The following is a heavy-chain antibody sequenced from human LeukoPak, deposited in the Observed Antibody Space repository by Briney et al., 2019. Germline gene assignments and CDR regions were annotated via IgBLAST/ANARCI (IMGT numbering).Heavy chain of an antibody. V-gene: IGHV3-21*01. CDR1: GFTFSSYR. CDR2: ISSSSSYI. Sequence: GGSLRLSCAASGFTFSSYRMNWVRQAPGKGLEWVSSISSSSSYIYYAGSVKGRFTISRDNAENSLYLQMNSLRAEDTAVYYCARSPQYCGSDCYSDYWGQGTLVTISS. D-gene: IGHD2-21*02. J-gene: IGHJ4*02. CDR3: ARSPQYCGSDCYSDY.